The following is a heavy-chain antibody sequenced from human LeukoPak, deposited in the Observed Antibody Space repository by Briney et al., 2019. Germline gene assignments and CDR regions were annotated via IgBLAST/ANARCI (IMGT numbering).Heavy chain of an antibody. D-gene: IGHD2/OR15-2a*01. CDR2: IGGDGST. Sequence: GGSLRLSCAASGFTFSNCGMSWVRQAPGKGLEWVSVIGGDGSTYYADSVKGRFTISRDNSENTLYLQMNRLRAEDTAVYYCRYFLPHFDYWGQGTLVTVSS. CDR3: RYFLPHFDY. J-gene: IGHJ4*02. CDR1: GFTFSNCG. V-gene: IGHV3-23*01.